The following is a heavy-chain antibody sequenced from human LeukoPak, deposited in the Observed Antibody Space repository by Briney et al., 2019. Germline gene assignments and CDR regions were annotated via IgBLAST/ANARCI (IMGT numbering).Heavy chain of an antibody. CDR2: ISLSGQT. V-gene: IGHV4/OR15-8*02. CDR3: SSESGAFCPFGY. J-gene: IGHJ4*02. Sequence: SETLSLTCGVSGGSIRSTNWWSWVRQPPGQGLEWIGEISLSGQTNFNPSLNGRVTMSLDESRNQLSLKLTSVTAADTAIYYCSSESGAFCPFGYWGQGTLVIVPP. CDR1: GGSIRSTNW. D-gene: IGHD1-26*01.